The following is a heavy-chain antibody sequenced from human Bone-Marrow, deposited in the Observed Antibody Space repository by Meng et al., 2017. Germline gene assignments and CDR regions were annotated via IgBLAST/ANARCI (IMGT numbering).Heavy chain of an antibody. CDR1: GFSLSTSGVG. V-gene: IGHV2-5*02. CDR2: IYWDDDK. Sequence: SGPTLVKPTQTLTLTCTFSGFSLSTSGVGVGWIRQPPGKALEWLALIYWDDDKRYSPSLKSRLTITKDTSKNQVVLTMTNMDPVDTATYYCAHTREYYDLLTANIGWFDPWGQGTLVTVSS. D-gene: IGHD3-9*01. CDR3: AHTREYYDLLTANIGWFDP. J-gene: IGHJ5*01.